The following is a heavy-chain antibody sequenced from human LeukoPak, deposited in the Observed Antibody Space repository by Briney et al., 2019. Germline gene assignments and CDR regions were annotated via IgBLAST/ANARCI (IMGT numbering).Heavy chain of an antibody. CDR1: DFTVSSNY. J-gene: IGHJ4*02. Sequence: TGGSLRLSCEASDFTVSSNYMSWVRQAPGKGLEWVSIIYSGGSTSYADSVKGRFTISRDNSKNILYLQMSSLRVEDTAIYYCATSRGTSFDYWGQGTLVTVSS. V-gene: IGHV3-53*01. CDR3: ATSRGTSFDY. CDR2: IYSGGST. D-gene: IGHD1-26*01.